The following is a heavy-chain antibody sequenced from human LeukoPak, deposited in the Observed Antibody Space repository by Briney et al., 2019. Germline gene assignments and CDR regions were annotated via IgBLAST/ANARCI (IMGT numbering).Heavy chain of an antibody. V-gene: IGHV3-48*04. CDR2: ITDDSKTM. J-gene: IGHJ4*02. Sequence: GGSLRLSCAASGFMFSSYTMSWVRQAPGKGLEWTSYITDDSKTMYYADSVKGRFTISRDNAKNALYLQMNSLRGEDTAVYYCVARGGWARFDYWGQGTLVTVSS. CDR1: GFMFSSYT. CDR3: VARGGWARFDY. D-gene: IGHD6-19*01.